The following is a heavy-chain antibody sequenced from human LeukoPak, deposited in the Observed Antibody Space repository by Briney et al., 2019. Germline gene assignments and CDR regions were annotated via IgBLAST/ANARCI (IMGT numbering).Heavy chain of an antibody. Sequence: PGGSLRLSCAASGFTFSNYAMNWVRQAPGRGLEWVSAISGSGGATYYADSVKGRFTISRDNSKNTLYLQMNSLRAEDTAVYYCAKADQRSGYHRPSDYWGQGTLVTVSS. CDR3: AKADQRSGYHRPSDY. CDR1: GFTFSNYA. V-gene: IGHV3-23*01. J-gene: IGHJ4*02. D-gene: IGHD3-22*01. CDR2: ISGSGGAT.